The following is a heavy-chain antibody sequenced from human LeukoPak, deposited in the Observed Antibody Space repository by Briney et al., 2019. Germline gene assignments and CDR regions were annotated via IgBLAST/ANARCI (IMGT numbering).Heavy chain of an antibody. CDR3: ARDEVTGIGYYAGAWYFDL. J-gene: IGHJ2*01. V-gene: IGHV3-21*01. Sequence: SGKGRFTISRDNAKSSLYLQINSLRAEDTAVYYCARDEVTGIGYYAGAWYFDLWGHGTLVTVSS. D-gene: IGHD3-3*01.